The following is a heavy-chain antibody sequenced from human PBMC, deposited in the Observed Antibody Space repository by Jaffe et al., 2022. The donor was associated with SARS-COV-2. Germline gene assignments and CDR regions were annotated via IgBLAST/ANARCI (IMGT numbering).Heavy chain of an antibody. CDR3: ARRPPYDNNENDAFDI. CDR1: GGSFSGYF. V-gene: IGHV4-34*01. Sequence: QVQLQQWGAGLLKPSETLSLTCTIHGGSFSGYFWIWIRQSPGKGLEWIGEIKHGGGANCNPSLKSRVTISLDTSKNQFSLMLRSVTAADTAVYYCARRPPYDNNENDAFDIWGQGTMVTVSS. CDR2: IKHGGGA. D-gene: IGHD3-22*01. J-gene: IGHJ3*02.